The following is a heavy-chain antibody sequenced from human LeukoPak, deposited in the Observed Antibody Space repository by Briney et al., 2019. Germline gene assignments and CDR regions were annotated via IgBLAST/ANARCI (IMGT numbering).Heavy chain of an antibody. CDR3: ARGYMGNYYAFDI. CDR2: MNPNSGNK. D-gene: IGHD1-26*01. V-gene: IGHV1-8*01. Sequence: GASVKVSCKASGYTFSSYDINWVRQATGQGPEWMGWMNPNSGNKGYAQMFQGRVTMTRNISISTAYMELSSLRSEDTAMYYCARGYMGNYYAFDIWGQGTMVIVSS. J-gene: IGHJ3*02. CDR1: GYTFSSYD.